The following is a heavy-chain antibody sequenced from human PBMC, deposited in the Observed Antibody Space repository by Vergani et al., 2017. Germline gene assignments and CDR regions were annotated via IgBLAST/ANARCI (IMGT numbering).Heavy chain of an antibody. Sequence: EVQLLESGGGLVQPGGSLRLSCAASGFTFSSYAMSWVRQAPGKGLEWVSAISGSGGSTYYADSVKGRFTISRDNSKNTLYLQMNSLGAEDTAVYYCAKDLTNYDILTGSGFDYWGQGTLVTVSS. D-gene: IGHD3-9*01. CDR2: ISGSGGST. V-gene: IGHV3-23*01. CDR1: GFTFSSYA. J-gene: IGHJ4*02. CDR3: AKDLTNYDILTGSGFDY.